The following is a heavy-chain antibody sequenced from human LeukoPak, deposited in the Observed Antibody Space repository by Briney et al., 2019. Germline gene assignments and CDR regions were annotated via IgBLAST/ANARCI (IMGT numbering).Heavy chain of an antibody. Sequence: GGSLRLSCAASGFTFSSYAMSWVRQAPGKGLEWVSAISGSTGNTYYAGSVKGRFTISRDNSKNTVYMQMNSLRAEDTAVYYCAKDPPYYYDSSGYGGGAFDIWGQGTMVTVSS. CDR1: GFTFSSYA. CDR3: AKDPPYYYDSSGYGGGAFDI. V-gene: IGHV3-23*01. J-gene: IGHJ3*02. D-gene: IGHD3-22*01. CDR2: ISGSTGNT.